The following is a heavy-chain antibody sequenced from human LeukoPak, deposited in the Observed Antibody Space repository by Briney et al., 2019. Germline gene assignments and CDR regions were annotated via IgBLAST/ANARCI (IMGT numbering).Heavy chain of an antibody. CDR2: ISGSGGTT. CDR3: AKGRTVLNDALDV. V-gene: IGHV3-23*01. J-gene: IGHJ3*01. Sequence: GGSLRLSCVASGFSFSNYAISWVRQAPGKGLEWVSVISGSGGTTFYADPVKGRFTISRDNSNNTLYLQMNSLRVGDTAVYFCAKGRTVLNDALDVWGQGTMVTVSS. CDR1: GFSFSNYA. D-gene: IGHD4-11*01.